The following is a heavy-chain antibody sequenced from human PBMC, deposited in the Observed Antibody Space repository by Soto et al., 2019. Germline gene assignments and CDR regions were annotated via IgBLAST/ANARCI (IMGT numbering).Heavy chain of an antibody. CDR3: ARDLSSYSSGWYDL. Sequence: SETLSLTCRVSGDSISDTIYYWGWIRQPPGKGLEWIGSIHYSGSTQFHPSLKSRATISVDTSKNEFSLRLSSVTAADTAVYYCARDLSSYSSGWYDLWGRGTLVTAPQ. CDR1: GDSISDTIYY. D-gene: IGHD6-19*01. CDR2: IHYSGST. J-gene: IGHJ2*01. V-gene: IGHV4-39*07.